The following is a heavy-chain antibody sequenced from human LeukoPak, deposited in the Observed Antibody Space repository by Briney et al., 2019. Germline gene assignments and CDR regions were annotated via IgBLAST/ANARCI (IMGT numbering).Heavy chain of an antibody. D-gene: IGHD5-18*01. Sequence: ASVKVSCKASGYILTDYYMHWVRQAPGHGLEWMGWMNPNSGNTGYAQKFQGRVTMTRNTSISTAYMELSSLRSEDTAVYYCARDLQLWSKSPGYWGQGTLVTVSS. CDR3: ARDLQLWSKSPGY. CDR1: GYILTDYY. V-gene: IGHV1-8*02. J-gene: IGHJ4*02. CDR2: MNPNSGNT.